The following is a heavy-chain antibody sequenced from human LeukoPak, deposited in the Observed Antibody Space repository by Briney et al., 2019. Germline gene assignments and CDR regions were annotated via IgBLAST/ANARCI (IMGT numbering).Heavy chain of an antibody. J-gene: IGHJ4*02. D-gene: IGHD7-27*01. CDR2: IYYSGST. Sequence: PSETLSLTCTVSGGSISSSSYYWGWIRQPPGKGLEWIGSIYYSGSTYYNPSLKSRVTISVDTSKNQFSLKLSSVAAADTAVYYCARRGHNWGPPGDYFDYWGQGTLVTVSS. CDR3: ARRGHNWGPPGDYFDY. CDR1: GGSISSSSYY. V-gene: IGHV4-39*01.